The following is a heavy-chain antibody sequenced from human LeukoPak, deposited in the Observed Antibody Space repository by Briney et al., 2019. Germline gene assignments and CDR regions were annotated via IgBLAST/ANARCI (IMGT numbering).Heavy chain of an antibody. CDR3: AKDLYYGYVWGTDY. D-gene: IGHD3-16*01. J-gene: IGHJ4*02. CDR2: ITYDGSDK. CDR1: GFSFSTYA. V-gene: IGHV3-30*18. Sequence: GGSLRLSCAASGFSFSTYAMHWVRQAPGKGLEWVAVITYDGSDKYYADSVKGRFTISRDNSKNTLSLQMNSLRAEDTAVYFCAKDLYYGYVWGTDYWGQGTLVSVSS.